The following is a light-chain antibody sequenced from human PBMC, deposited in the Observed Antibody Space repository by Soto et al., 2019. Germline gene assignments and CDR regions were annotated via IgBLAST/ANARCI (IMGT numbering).Light chain of an antibody. CDR2: EAY. CDR1: NNDVGSYNL. Sequence: QSVLTQPVSMSGSPGQSITISCTGTNNDVGSYNLVSWYQRHPGKAPKLMIYEAYKRPSGVSDRFSGSKSDNTASLTISGLQPEDEADYYCCSYAGSYTYVFGTGTKVTVL. J-gene: IGLJ1*01. V-gene: IGLV2-23*01. CDR3: CSYAGSYTYV.